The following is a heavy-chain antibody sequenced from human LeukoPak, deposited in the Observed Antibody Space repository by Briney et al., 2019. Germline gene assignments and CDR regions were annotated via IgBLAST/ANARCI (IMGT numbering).Heavy chain of an antibody. Sequence: ASVKVSCKASGYTFTGYYMHWVRQAPGQGLEWMGWINPNSGGTNYAQKFQGRVTMTRDTSISTAYMELSRLRSDDTAVYYCAREGIHRDGYNYDYWGQGTLVTVSS. D-gene: IGHD5-24*01. V-gene: IGHV1-2*02. CDR2: INPNSGGT. CDR3: AREGIHRDGYNYDY. J-gene: IGHJ4*02. CDR1: GYTFTGYY.